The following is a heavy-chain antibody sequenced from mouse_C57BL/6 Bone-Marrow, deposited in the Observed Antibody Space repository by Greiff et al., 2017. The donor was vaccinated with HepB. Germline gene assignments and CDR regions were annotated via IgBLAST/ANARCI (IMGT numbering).Heavy chain of an antibody. V-gene: IGHV1-85*01. CDR2: IFPRDGST. D-gene: IGHD1-1*01. CDR3: ARRGITTETFDV. Sequence: VQLQQSGPELVKPGASVKLSCKASGYTFTSYDINWVQQRPGQGLEWIGWIFPRDGSTNYNAKFKGKATLTVDTSSSTAYMELHSLTSEDSAVYFCARRGITTETFDVWGTGTTVTVSS. CDR1: GYTFTSYD. J-gene: IGHJ1*03.